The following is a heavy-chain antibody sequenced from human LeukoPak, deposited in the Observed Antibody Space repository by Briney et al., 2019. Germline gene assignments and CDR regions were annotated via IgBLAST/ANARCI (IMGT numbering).Heavy chain of an antibody. J-gene: IGHJ5*02. CDR1: GGSISSSSYY. CDR2: IYYSGST. Sequence: PSETLSLTCTVSGGSISSSSYYWGWIRQPPGKGLEWIGSIYYSGSTYYNPSLKSRVTTSVDTSKNQFSLKLSSVTAADTAVYYCARDKSYDGVWFDPWGQGTLVTVSS. CDR3: ARDKSYDGVWFDP. V-gene: IGHV4-39*07. D-gene: IGHD3-22*01.